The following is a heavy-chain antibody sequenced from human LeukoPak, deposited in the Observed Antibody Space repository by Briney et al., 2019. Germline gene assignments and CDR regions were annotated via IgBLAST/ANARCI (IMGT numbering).Heavy chain of an antibody. J-gene: IGHJ4*02. Sequence: GGSLRLSCAASGFPLSSYSINWVRQAPGKGLEWVSYISSTGSAIYYVDSVKGRFTVSRDNAKNSLFLQMNSPRAEDTAVYYCVRVKGSYFDYWGQGALVTVSS. CDR2: ISSTGSAI. CDR3: VRVKGSYFDY. CDR1: GFPLSSYS. V-gene: IGHV3-48*01. D-gene: IGHD2-15*01.